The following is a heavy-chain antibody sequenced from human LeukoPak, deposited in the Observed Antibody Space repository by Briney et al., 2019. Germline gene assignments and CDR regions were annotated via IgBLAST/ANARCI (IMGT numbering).Heavy chain of an antibody. CDR2: IKEDGGEK. CDR3: ARGVEGVMGDSDAFGF. D-gene: IGHD3-16*01. J-gene: IGHJ3*01. CDR1: GFTIRNHW. V-gene: IGHV3-7*01. Sequence: GGSLRLSCEVSGFTIRNHWMSWVRQAPGKGLEWVANIKEDGGEKYYVDSVKGRFTISRGNGKNSLYLQMNSLRAEDTAVYYCARGVEGVMGDSDAFGFWGQGTMVTVSS.